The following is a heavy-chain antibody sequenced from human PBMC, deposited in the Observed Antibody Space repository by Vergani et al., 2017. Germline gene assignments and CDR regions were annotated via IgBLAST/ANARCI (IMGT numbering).Heavy chain of an antibody. D-gene: IGHD1-26*01. CDR1: GGTFSSYT. Sequence: QVQLVQSGAEVKKPGSSVKVSCKASGGTFSSYTISWVRQAPGQELEWMGRIIPILGIANYAQKFQGRVTITADKSTSTAYMELSSLRSEDTAVYYCASAGPSGGWFDPWGQGTLVTVSS. J-gene: IGHJ5*02. CDR3: ASAGPSGGWFDP. V-gene: IGHV1-69*02. CDR2: IIPILGIA.